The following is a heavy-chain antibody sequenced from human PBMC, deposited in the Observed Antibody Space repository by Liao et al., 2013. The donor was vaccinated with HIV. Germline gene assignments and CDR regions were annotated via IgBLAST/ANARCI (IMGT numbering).Heavy chain of an antibody. V-gene: IGHV4-39*07. CDR2: MYYSGST. CDR3: AGLWFGDQTQAFDY. J-gene: IGHJ4*02. Sequence: QLQLQESGPGLVKPSETLSLTCTVSGGSISSSSYFWGWIRQPPGKGLEWIGSMYYSGSTYYNPSLKSRVTISVDTSKNQFSLKLSSVTAADTAVYYCAGLWFGDQTQAFDYWGQGTLVTVSS. D-gene: IGHD3-10*01. CDR1: GGSISSSSYF.